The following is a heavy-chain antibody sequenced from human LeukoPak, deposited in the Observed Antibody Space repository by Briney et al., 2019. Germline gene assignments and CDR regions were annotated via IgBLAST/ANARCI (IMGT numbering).Heavy chain of an antibody. CDR1: GYTFTTCD. CDR2: MNPNSGNT. V-gene: IGHV1-8*01. J-gene: IGHJ4*02. D-gene: IGHD6-19*01. CDR3: TRGSSGRRDN. Sequence: ASVKVSCKASGYTFTTCDINWVRQATGQGLEWMGWMNPNSGNTGYGQSFQGRITMTRDISIGTAYMELSNLTSEDTAIYYCTRGSSGRRDNWGQGTLVTVSA.